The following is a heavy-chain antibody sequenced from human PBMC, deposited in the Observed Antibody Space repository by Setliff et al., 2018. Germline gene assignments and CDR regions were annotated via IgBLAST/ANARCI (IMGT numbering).Heavy chain of an antibody. D-gene: IGHD2-2*01. J-gene: IGHJ5*02. CDR2: IQNGGNT. V-gene: IGHV4-4*08. CDR1: GDSISRYY. CDR3: AGDQGYCGSASCYALLWFDP. Sequence: SETLSLTCTVSGDSISRYYWSWIRQPPGKGLEWIGYIQNGGNTKYNPSLGSRITMSVDTSKNQFSLKLSSVTAADTAVYYCAGDQGYCGSASCYALLWFDPWGQGTLVTVSS.